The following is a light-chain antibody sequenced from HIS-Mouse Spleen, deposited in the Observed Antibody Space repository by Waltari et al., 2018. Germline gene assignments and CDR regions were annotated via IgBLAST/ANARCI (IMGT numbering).Light chain of an antibody. CDR3: SSYTSSSTVV. V-gene: IGLV2-14*03. CDR2: DVS. Sequence: QSALTQPASVSGSPGQSITISCTGTSSDVGGYNYVSWYQQHPGKATKLMFYDVSNRPSCFSIRFSGSKSCNTASLTISGLQAEDEADYYCSSYTSSSTVVFGGGTKLTVL. J-gene: IGLJ2*01. CDR1: SSDVGGYNY.